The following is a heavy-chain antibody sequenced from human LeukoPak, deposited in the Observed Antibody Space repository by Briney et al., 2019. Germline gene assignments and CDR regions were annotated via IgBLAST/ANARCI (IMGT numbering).Heavy chain of an antibody. Sequence: GGCLRLSCAAAVFTFSSYGVHWVRQAPGKGLEWVAVISYDGSNKYYADSVKGRFTISRDNSKNTLYLQMNSLRAEDTAVYYCAKDSSSRSFDYWGQGTLVTVSS. J-gene: IGHJ4*02. V-gene: IGHV3-30*18. CDR2: ISYDGSNK. CDR3: AKDSSSRSFDY. D-gene: IGHD6-13*01. CDR1: VFTFSSYG.